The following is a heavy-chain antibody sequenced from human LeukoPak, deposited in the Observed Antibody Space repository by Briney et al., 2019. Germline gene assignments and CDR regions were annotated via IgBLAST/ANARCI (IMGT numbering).Heavy chain of an antibody. D-gene: IGHD1-26*01. CDR3: ARAKTYSGSYYDAFDL. V-gene: IGHV3-9*01. J-gene: IGHJ3*01. CDR1: GFTFDDYA. CDR2: ISWNSGSI. Sequence: GGSLRLSCAASGFTFDDYAMHWVRQAPGKGLEWVSGISWNSGSIGYADSVKGRFTISRDNAKNSLYLQMNSLRAEDTAVYYCARAKTYSGSYYDAFDLWGQGTMVTVSS.